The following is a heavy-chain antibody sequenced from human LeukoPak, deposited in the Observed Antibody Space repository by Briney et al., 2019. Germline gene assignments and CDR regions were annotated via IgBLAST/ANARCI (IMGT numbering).Heavy chain of an antibody. D-gene: IGHD5-24*01. CDR3: ARGMGRDGYNLDY. V-gene: IGHV3-21*04. CDR2: ISSSSSYI. J-gene: IGHJ4*02. CDR1: GLTFSSYS. Sequence: GGSLRLSCAASGLTFSSYSMNWVRQAPGKGLEWVSSISSSSSYIYYADSVKGRFTISRDNAKNSLYLQMNSLRAEDTAVYYCARGMGRDGYNLDYWGQGTLVTVSS.